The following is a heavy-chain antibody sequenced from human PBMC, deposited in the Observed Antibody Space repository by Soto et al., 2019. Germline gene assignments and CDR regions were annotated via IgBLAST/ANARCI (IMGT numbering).Heavy chain of an antibody. J-gene: IGHJ6*02. CDR2: IYYSGST. Sequence: SETLSLTCTVSGGSISSYYWSWIRQPPGKGLEWSGYIYYSGSTNYNPSLKSRVTISVDTSKNQFSLKLSSVTAADTAVYYCARGVVQGGSSGGQYYYYYGMDVWGQGTTVTVSS. CDR1: GGSISSYY. D-gene: IGHD2-15*01. CDR3: ARGVVQGGSSGGQYYYYYGMDV. V-gene: IGHV4-59*01.